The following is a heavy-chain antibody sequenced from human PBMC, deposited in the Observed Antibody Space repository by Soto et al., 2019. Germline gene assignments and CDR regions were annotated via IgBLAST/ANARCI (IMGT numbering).Heavy chain of an antibody. Sequence: PGGSLRLSCAASGFTFGNFWMHWVRQAPVKGLVWVSGIKSDGTITNYADSVKGRFTISRDNAKNTLYLQMNSLRVEDTAVHYCVCMYYGSGSSPAWGQGTLGTVSS. CDR2: IKSDGTIT. D-gene: IGHD3-10*01. J-gene: IGHJ5*02. V-gene: IGHV3-74*01. CDR1: GFTFGNFW. CDR3: VCMYYGSGSSPA.